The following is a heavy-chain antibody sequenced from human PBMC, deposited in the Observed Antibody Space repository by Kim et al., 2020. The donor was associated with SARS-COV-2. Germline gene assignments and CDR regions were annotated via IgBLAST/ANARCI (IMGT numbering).Heavy chain of an antibody. Sequence: GESLKISCKGSGYSFTSYWISWVRQMPGKGLEWMGRIDPSDSYTNYSPSFQGHVTISADKSISTAYLQWSSLKASDTAMYYCARFAPYSSGWYHFGYYYGMDVWGQGTTVTVSS. D-gene: IGHD6-19*01. CDR1: GYSFTSYW. J-gene: IGHJ6*02. V-gene: IGHV5-10-1*01. CDR3: ARFAPYSSGWYHFGYYYGMDV. CDR2: IDPSDSYT.